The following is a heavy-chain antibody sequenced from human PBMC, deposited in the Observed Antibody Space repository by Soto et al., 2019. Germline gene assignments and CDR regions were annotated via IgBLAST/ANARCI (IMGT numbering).Heavy chain of an antibody. CDR3: AREIIAAAGHFDY. Sequence: EVQLVESGGGLIQPGGSLRLSCAASGFTVSSNYMSWVRQAPGKGLEWVSVIYSGGSTYYADSVKGRFTISRDNSKSTLYLQMNSLRAEDTAVYYCAREIIAAAGHFDYWGQGTLVTVSS. CDR1: GFTVSSNY. V-gene: IGHV3-53*01. J-gene: IGHJ4*02. D-gene: IGHD6-13*01. CDR2: IYSGGST.